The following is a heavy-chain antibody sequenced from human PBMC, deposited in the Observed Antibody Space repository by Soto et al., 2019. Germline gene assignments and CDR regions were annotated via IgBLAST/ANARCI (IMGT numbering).Heavy chain of an antibody. Sequence: GGSLRLSCAASGFTFSSYGMHWVRQAPGKGLEWVAVIWYDGSNKYYADSVKGRFTISRDNSKNTLYLQMNSLRAEDTAVYYCARDGPHDCSSTSCYSPDYYYYGMDVWGQGTTVTVSS. CDR1: GFTFSSYG. V-gene: IGHV3-33*01. CDR3: ARDGPHDCSSTSCYSPDYYYYGMDV. D-gene: IGHD2-2*01. J-gene: IGHJ6*02. CDR2: IWYDGSNK.